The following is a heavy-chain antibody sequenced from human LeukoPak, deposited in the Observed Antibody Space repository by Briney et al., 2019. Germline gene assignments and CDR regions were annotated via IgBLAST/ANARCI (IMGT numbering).Heavy chain of an antibody. Sequence: GASVKVSCKTSGYIFTNHGISWVRQAPGQGLEWMAWISAYNGNTEYSQNFQGRVTMTMDTSTSTAYMELKRLTADDTAIYYCAREPGVAAAAVPFDYWGQGTLVTVSS. V-gene: IGHV1-18*01. D-gene: IGHD6-19*01. CDR2: ISAYNGNT. CDR3: AREPGVAAAAVPFDY. CDR1: GYIFTNHG. J-gene: IGHJ4*02.